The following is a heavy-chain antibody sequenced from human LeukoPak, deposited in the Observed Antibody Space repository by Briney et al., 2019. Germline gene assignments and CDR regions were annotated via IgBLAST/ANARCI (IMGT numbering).Heavy chain of an antibody. CDR2: ISSSGSTI. D-gene: IGHD6-6*01. CDR3: AREGYSSSSSFRGNYYYYMDV. Sequence: PGGSLRLSCAASGFNFNVYSMTWVRQAPGKGLEWVSYISSSGSTIYYADSVKGRFTISRDNAKNSLYLQMNSLRAEDTAVYYCAREGYSSSSSFRGNYYYYMDVWGKGTTVTVSS. V-gene: IGHV3-48*03. CDR1: GFNFNVYS. J-gene: IGHJ6*03.